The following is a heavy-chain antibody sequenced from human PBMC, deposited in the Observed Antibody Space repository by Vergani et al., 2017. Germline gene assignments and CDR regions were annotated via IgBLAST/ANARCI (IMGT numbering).Heavy chain of an antibody. CDR2: ISGHGDRT. V-gene: IGHV3-23*01. D-gene: IGHD1-26*01. CDR3: AKDIGGNYYYYGMDV. J-gene: IGHJ6*02. CDR1: GFTFSNSA. Sequence: EVHLLESGGGQVEAGGSLRLSCVSSGFTFSNSAMSWVRQTSGKGLEWVSAISGHGDRTYYADSVKGRFTISRDNAKNSLYLQMNSLRAEDMALYYCAKDIGGNYYYYGMDVWGQGTTVTVSS.